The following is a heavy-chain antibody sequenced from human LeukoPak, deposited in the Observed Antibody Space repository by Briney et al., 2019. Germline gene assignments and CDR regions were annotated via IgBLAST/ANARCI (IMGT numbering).Heavy chain of an antibody. D-gene: IGHD1-14*01. Sequence: GESLKISCAASGFTVITNDMTWVRQAPGKGLEWVSVLYSDGNTKYADSVQGRFTISRDNSTNTLYLEMNSLSPDDTAVYYCARGVEPLAANTLAYWGQGTLVTVSS. CDR1: GFTVITND. J-gene: IGHJ4*02. V-gene: IGHV3-53*01. CDR3: ARGVEPLAANTLAY. CDR2: LYSDGNT.